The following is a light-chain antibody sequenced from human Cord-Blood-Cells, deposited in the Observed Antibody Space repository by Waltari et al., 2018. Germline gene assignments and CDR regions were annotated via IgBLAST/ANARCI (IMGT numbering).Light chain of an antibody. Sequence: IVMTQSPLSLPVTPGERASLSCRPSQSPLHSNGYNYLDWYLQKPGQSPQLLIYLGSHRASGVPDRFSGSGSGTDFTLKISRVEAEDVGVYYCMQALQTPHFGQGTRLEIK. V-gene: IGKV2-28*01. CDR3: MQALQTPH. CDR1: QSPLHSNGYNY. J-gene: IGKJ5*01. CDR2: LGS.